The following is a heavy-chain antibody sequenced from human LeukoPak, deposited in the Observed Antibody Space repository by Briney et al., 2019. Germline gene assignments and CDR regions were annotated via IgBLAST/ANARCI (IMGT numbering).Heavy chain of an antibody. CDR1: GFTFSRYR. J-gene: IGHJ4*02. D-gene: IGHD2-2*02. V-gene: IGHV3-7*01. CDR3: ARAGGVYCSSTSCYRGDYFDY. CDR2: IKQDGGEK. Sequence: GGSLRLSCVASGFTFSRYRMSWVRQAPGKGLEWVANIKQDGGEKYYVDSVKGRFTISRDNAKNSLYLQMNSLRAEDTAVYYCARAGGVYCSSTSCYRGDYFDYWGQGTLVTVSS.